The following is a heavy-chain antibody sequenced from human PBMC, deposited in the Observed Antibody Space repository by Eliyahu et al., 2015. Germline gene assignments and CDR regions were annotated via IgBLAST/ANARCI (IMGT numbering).Heavy chain of an antibody. CDR3: ARQWYQPLVGVXWFDP. J-gene: IGHJ5*02. Sequence: QLQLQESGPGLVKPSXTLSLTCXVSXGSXSXXSSYWAWIRQSPGXGLECIGSIHYSGSPYYNPSLRSRVTISVDTSKNQFSLILTSVTAADTAVYYCARQWYQPLVGVXWFDPWGQGILVTVSS. CDR2: IHYSGSP. D-gene: IGHD2-15*01. CDR1: XGSXSXXSSY. V-gene: IGHV4-39*01.